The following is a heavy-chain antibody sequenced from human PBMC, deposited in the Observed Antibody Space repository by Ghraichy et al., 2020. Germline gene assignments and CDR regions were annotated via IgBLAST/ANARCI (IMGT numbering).Heavy chain of an antibody. V-gene: IGHV3-64D*06. D-gene: IGHD3-22*01. CDR2: ITSKGGST. Sequence: GGSLRLSCSASGFTFSSYAMHWVRQAPGKGLQYVSAITSKGGSTYYADSVKGRFTISRDNSKNTLYLQMSSLRAEDTAVYYCVKGGWDYYDSSGYYYPLHFDDWGQGTLVTVSS. CDR3: VKGGWDYYDSSGYYYPLHFDD. CDR1: GFTFSSYA. J-gene: IGHJ4*02.